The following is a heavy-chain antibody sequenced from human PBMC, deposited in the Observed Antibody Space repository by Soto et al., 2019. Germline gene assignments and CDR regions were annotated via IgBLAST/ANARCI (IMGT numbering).Heavy chain of an antibody. CDR3: AREERWLQLRTAFDI. CDR1: GFTFSSYW. V-gene: IGHV3-74*01. Sequence: EVHLVESGGGLVQPGGSLRLSCAASGFTFSSYWMHWVRQAPGKGLVWVSRIYSDGSSTSYADSVKGRFTISRDNAKNTLYLQMNSLRAEDTAVYYCAREERWLQLRTAFDIWGQGTMVTVSS. CDR2: IYSDGSST. D-gene: IGHD5-12*01. J-gene: IGHJ3*02.